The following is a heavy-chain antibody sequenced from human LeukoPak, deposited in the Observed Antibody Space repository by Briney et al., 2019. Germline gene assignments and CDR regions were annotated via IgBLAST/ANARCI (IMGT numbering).Heavy chain of an antibody. CDR3: ARGSNPGVAVAGIGNYYYYYMDV. CDR1: GGSISSYY. V-gene: IGHV4-4*07. CDR2: IYTSGST. J-gene: IGHJ6*03. Sequence: SETLSLTCTVSGGSISSYYWSWIRQPAGKGLEWIGRIYTSGSTNYNPPLKSRVTMSVDTSKNQFSLKLSSVTAADTAVYYCARGSNPGVAVAGIGNYYYYYMDVWGKGTTVTISS. D-gene: IGHD6-19*01.